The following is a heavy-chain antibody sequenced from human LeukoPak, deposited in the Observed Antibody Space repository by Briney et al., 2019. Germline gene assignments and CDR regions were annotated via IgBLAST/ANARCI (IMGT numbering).Heavy chain of an antibody. CDR1: GYTFTGYY. D-gene: IGHD2-2*01. Sequence: ASVKVSCKASGYTFTGYYMHWVRQAPGQGLEWMGWINPNSGGTNYAQKFQGRVTMTRDTSISTAYMELSRLRSDDTAVYYCARDRCSGTSKKREYYYYYMDVWGKGTTVTVSS. CDR3: ARDRCSGTSKKREYYYYYMDV. V-gene: IGHV1-2*02. CDR2: INPNSGGT. J-gene: IGHJ6*03.